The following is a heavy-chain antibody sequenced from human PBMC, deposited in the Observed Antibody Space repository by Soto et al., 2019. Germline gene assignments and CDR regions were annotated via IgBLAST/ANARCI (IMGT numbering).Heavy chain of an antibody. CDR1: GFNFKAYG. CDR2: ISTDGTNQ. V-gene: IGHV3-30-3*01. CDR3: AVGGGDLSLTPFDY. D-gene: IGHD3-16*02. Sequence: QVHLVESGGGVVQPGRSLRLSCVASGFNFKAYGMHWVRQAPGKGLEWVAVISTDGTNQHHADSVKGRFTISRDNFKNTLYLQRNSRRPEDTAVYFGAVGGGDLSLTPFDYWGQGTLVTVSS. J-gene: IGHJ4*02.